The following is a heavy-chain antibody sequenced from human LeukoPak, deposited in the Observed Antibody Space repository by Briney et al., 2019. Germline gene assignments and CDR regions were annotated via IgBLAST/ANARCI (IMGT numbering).Heavy chain of an antibody. CDR3: AREGTRFLEWFPFDP. J-gene: IGHJ5*02. Sequence: NPSETLSLTCAVYGGSFSGYYWSWIRQPPGKGLEWIGEINHSGSTNYNPSLKSRVTISVDTSKNQFSLKLSSVTAADTAVYYCAREGTRFLEWFPFDPWGQGTLVTVSS. CDR2: INHSGST. CDR1: GGSFSGYY. D-gene: IGHD3-3*01. V-gene: IGHV4-34*01.